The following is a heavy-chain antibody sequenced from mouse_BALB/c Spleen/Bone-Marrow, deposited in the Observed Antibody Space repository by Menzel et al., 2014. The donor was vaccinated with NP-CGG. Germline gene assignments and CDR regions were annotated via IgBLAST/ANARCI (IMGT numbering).Heavy chain of an antibody. CDR2: IYPSDSYT. CDR1: GYTFTSYW. V-gene: IGHV1-69*02. J-gene: IGHJ2*01. Sequence: QAQLKDSGAELVRPGASVKLSCKASGYTFTSYWINWVKQRPGQGLEWIGNIYPSDSYTNYNQKFKDKATLTVDKPSSTAYMQLSSPTSEDSAVYYCTRKYGPLYYFDYWGQGTTLTVSS. CDR3: TRKYGPLYYFDY. D-gene: IGHD2-10*02.